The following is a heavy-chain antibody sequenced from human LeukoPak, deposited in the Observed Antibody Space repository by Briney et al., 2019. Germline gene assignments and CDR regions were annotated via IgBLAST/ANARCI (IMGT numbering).Heavy chain of an antibody. J-gene: IGHJ4*02. V-gene: IGHV3-11*06. Sequence: KPGGSLRLSCAASGFIFSDYYMTWIRQAPGKVLEWLSYISGSGSDINYADSVKGRFTTSRDNAKNSLYLQMNSLRAEDTAVYYCARVGSIAAAGTPDYWGQGTLVTVSS. CDR2: ISGSGSDI. CDR3: ARVGSIAAAGTPDY. CDR1: GFIFSDYY. D-gene: IGHD6-13*01.